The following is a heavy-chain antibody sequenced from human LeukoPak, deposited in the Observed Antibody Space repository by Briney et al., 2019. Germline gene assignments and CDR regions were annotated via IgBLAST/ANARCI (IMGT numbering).Heavy chain of an antibody. CDR3: AARGYSYGTTFDY. CDR1: GFSFSRSW. D-gene: IGHD5-18*01. J-gene: IGHJ4*02. Sequence: PGGSLRLCCAASGFSFSRSWMSWVRQAPGKGLEWVANIRQDGSDKCYVDSVRGRFIISRDNAKNSLYLQMNSLRAEDTAVYYCAARGYSYGTTFDYWGQGTLVTVSS. V-gene: IGHV3-7*03. CDR2: IRQDGSDK.